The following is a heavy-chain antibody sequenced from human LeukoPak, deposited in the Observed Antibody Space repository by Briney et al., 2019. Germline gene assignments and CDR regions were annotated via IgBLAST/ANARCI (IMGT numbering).Heavy chain of an antibody. D-gene: IGHD1-14*01. CDR3: TVGHRYYYYMDV. V-gene: IGHV3-73*01. Sequence: GGSLRLSCAASGFTFSGSAMHWVRQASGKGLEWVGRIRSKANSYATAYAASVKGRFTISRDDSKNTAYLQMNSLKTEDTAVYYCTVGHRYYYYMDVWGKGTTVTVSS. CDR1: GFTFSGSA. J-gene: IGHJ6*03. CDR2: IRSKANSYAT.